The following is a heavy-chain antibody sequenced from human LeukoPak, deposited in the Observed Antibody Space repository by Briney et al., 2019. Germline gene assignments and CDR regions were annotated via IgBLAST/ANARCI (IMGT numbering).Heavy chain of an antibody. CDR1: GGSISSYY. D-gene: IGHD5-12*01. CDR3: AKVSGYDWESFYDY. V-gene: IGHV4-59*01. CDR2: IYYSGST. J-gene: IGHJ4*02. Sequence: SETLSLTCTVSGGSISSYYWSWIRQPPGKGLEWIGYIYYSGSTNYNPSLKSRVTISVDTSKNQFSLKLSSVTAADTAMYYCAKVSGYDWESFYDYWGQGSLVTVSS.